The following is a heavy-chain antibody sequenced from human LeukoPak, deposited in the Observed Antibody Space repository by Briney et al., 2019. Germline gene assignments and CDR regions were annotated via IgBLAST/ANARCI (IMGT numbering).Heavy chain of an antibody. V-gene: IGHV3-43*02. J-gene: IGHJ4*02. CDR1: GFTFDDYA. CDR2: ISGDGGST. D-gene: IGHD6-6*01. Sequence: GGSLRLSCAASGFTFDDYAMHWVRQAPGKGLEWVSLISGDGGSTYYADSVKGRFTISRDNSKNSLYLQMNSLRTEVTALYYCAKEYSSSGDYWGQGTLVTVSS. CDR3: AKEYSSSGDY.